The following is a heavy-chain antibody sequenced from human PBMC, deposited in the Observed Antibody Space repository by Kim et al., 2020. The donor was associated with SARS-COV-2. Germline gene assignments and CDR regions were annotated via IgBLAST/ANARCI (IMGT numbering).Heavy chain of an antibody. V-gene: IGHV4-39*01. Sequence: SETLSLTCTVSGGSISSSSYYWGWIRQPPGKGLEWIGSIYYSGSTFYNPSLKSRVTISVDTSKNQFSLKLSSVIAADTAVYYCARVIAAAGDDTNFDYWGQGTLVTVSS. D-gene: IGHD6-13*01. J-gene: IGHJ4*02. CDR2: IYYSGST. CDR1: GGSISSSSYY. CDR3: ARVIAAAGDDTNFDY.